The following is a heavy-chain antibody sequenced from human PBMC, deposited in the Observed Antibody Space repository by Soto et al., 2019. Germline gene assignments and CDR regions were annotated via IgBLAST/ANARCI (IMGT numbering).Heavy chain of an antibody. CDR1: GGTFSSYA. D-gene: IGHD6-13*01. V-gene: IGHV1-69*06. Sequence: GASVKVSCKASGGTFSSYAISWVRQAPGHGLEWMGGIIPIFGTANYAQKFQGSVTITADKSTSTAYMELSSLRSEDTAVYYCARGRRGSSWYLFYFDYWGQGPLVTVSS. CDR2: IIPIFGTA. J-gene: IGHJ4*02. CDR3: ARGRRGSSWYLFYFDY.